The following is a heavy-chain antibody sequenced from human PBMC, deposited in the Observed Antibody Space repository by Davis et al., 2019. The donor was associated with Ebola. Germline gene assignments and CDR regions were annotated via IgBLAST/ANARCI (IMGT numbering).Heavy chain of an antibody. CDR3: ARGPSLRGHDY. D-gene: IGHD3-10*01. V-gene: IGHV4-34*01. CDR2: INHSGST. Sequence: GSLRLSCAASGFTFSSYWMSWVRQPPGKGLEWIGEINHSGSTNYNPSLKSRVTISVDTSKNQFSLKLSSVTAADTAVYYCARGPSLRGHDYWGQGTLVTVSS. CDR1: GFTFSSYW. J-gene: IGHJ4*02.